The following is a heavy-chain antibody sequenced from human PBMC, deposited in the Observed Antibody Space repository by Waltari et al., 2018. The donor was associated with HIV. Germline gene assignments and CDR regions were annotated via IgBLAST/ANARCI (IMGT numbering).Heavy chain of an antibody. CDR3: ARRPMVRGAIRYYFDY. D-gene: IGHD3-10*01. Sequence: GKPSGTLSLTCAVSGGSISSSNWWSWVRQPPGKGLEWIGEIYHSGSTNYNPSLKSRVTISVDKSKNQFSLKLSSVTAADTAVYYCARRPMVRGAIRYYFDYWGQGTLVTVSS. J-gene: IGHJ4*02. CDR2: IYHSGST. V-gene: IGHV4-4*02. CDR1: GGSISSSNW.